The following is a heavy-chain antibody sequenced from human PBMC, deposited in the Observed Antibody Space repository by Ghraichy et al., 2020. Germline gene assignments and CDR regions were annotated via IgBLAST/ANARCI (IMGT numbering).Heavy chain of an antibody. D-gene: IGHD3-3*01. CDR3: ARVPTMFGVALWGMDI. CDR1: GASISGFY. Sequence: SETLSLTCTVSGASISGFYWSWIRQPPGKGLEWIGHIYYSGTTNYSPSLKSRLTLSVDRSQNLVSLRLSSVTSADTAVYYCARVPTMFGVALWGMDIWGQGTTVTVS. CDR2: IYYSGTT. V-gene: IGHV4-59*01. J-gene: IGHJ6*02.